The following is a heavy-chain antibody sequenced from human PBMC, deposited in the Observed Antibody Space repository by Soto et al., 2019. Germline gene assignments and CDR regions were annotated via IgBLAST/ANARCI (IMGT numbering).Heavy chain of an antibody. V-gene: IGHV1-8*01. CDR2: MNPNSGNT. CDR1: GYTFTSYG. D-gene: IGHD3-10*01. Sequence: GASVKVSCKASGYTFTSYGINWVRQATGQGLEWMGWMNPNSGNTGYAQKFQGRVTMTRNTSISTAYMELSSLRSEDTAVYYCARYHMVRGVIDVNWFDPWGKGTLVTVSS. CDR3: ARYHMVRGVIDVNWFDP. J-gene: IGHJ5*02.